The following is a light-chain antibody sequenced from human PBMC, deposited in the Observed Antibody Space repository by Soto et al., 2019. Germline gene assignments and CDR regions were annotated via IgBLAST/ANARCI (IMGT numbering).Light chain of an antibody. CDR3: QQYNNCPST. J-gene: IGKJ1*01. CDR2: GAS. Sequence: EIVMTQSPATLSVSPGERATLSCRASQSVSSNLAWYQQKPGQAPRLLIYGASTRATGIPARFSGSGSGTEFTLTISSLQSEDFAVYYRQQYNNCPSTFGQGTKVEI. CDR1: QSVSSN. V-gene: IGKV3-15*01.